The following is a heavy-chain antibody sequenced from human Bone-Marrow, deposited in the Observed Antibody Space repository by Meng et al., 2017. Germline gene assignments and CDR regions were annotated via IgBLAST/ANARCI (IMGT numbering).Heavy chain of an antibody. Sequence: QVVRVQSEDAVNNTGASVKVPRKASAYTFPTYWLHWLRRARGQGLEWMERINPKSGDTHYAQRFQGRVTMTGDTSISTAYMGLSGLRSDDTAMYYCARDEDISAAGKLFGDYWGQGTLVTVSS. CDR1: AYTFPTYW. CDR2: INPKSGDT. CDR3: ARDEDISAAGKLFGDY. V-gene: IGHV1-2*06. D-gene: IGHD6-13*01. J-gene: IGHJ4*02.